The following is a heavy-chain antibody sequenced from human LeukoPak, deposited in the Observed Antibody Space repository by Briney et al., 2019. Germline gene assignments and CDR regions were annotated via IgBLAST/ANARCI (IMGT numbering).Heavy chain of an antibody. Sequence: GSSVKVSCKASGGTFSNYAISWVRQAPGQGLEWMGGIIPTFGTANYAQKFQGRVTITSDESTSTAYMELSSLRSEDTAVYYCAREGYSYGLEGFYYGMDVWGKGTTVTVSS. J-gene: IGHJ6*04. V-gene: IGHV1-69*01. CDR3: AREGYSYGLEGFYYGMDV. CDR2: IIPTFGTA. D-gene: IGHD5-18*01. CDR1: GGTFSNYA.